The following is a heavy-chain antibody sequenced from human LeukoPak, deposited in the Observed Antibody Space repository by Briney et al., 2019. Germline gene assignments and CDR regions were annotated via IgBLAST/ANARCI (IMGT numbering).Heavy chain of an antibody. V-gene: IGHV3-23*01. Sequence: QSGGSLRLSCAASGFTFSSYAMSWVRQAPGKGLEWVSAISGSGGSTYYADSVKGRFTISRDNSKNTLYLQMNSLRAEDTAVYYCAKMNYYYYYGMDVWGQGTTVTVSS. J-gene: IGHJ6*02. CDR2: ISGSGGST. CDR3: AKMNYYYYYGMDV. CDR1: GFTFSSYA.